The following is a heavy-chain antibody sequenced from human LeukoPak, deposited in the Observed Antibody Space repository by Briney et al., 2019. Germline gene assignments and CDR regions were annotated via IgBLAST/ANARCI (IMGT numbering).Heavy chain of an antibody. Sequence: GESLKISCKGSGYSFTSYWIGWVRQMPGKGLEWMGIIYPGDSDTRYSPSFQGQVTISADKSISTAYLQWSSLKASDTAMYYCARHHLPNTYYYDSSGSPLDYWGQGTLVTVSS. V-gene: IGHV5-51*01. CDR2: IYPGDSDT. CDR3: ARHHLPNTYYYDSSGSPLDY. J-gene: IGHJ4*02. D-gene: IGHD3-22*01. CDR1: GYSFTSYW.